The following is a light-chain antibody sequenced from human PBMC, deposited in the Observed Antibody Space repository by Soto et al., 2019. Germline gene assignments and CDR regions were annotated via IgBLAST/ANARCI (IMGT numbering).Light chain of an antibody. CDR3: ASYGGRDDMI. Sequence: QSALTQPPSASGSPGQSVTISCTGTSSNVGGYDRFSWFQQHPGTAPKLIIYGVTDRLSGVPHRFSGTTSGNTASLTVSGLQADDEAYYCSASYGGRDDMIFGGGTKLTVL. J-gene: IGLJ2*01. CDR2: GVT. V-gene: IGLV2-8*01. CDR1: SSNVGGYDR.